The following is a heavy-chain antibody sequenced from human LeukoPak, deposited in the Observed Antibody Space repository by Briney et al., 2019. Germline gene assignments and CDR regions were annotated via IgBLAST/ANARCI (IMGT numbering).Heavy chain of an antibody. CDR2: ISGSGGST. Sequence: PGGSLRLSCAASGFTFSSYAMSWVHQAPGKGLEWVSAISGSGGSTYYADSVKGRFTISRDNSKNTLYLQMNSLRAEDTAVYYCAKGPDYNIAVAGTYFDYWGQGTLVTVSS. D-gene: IGHD6-19*01. CDR1: GFTFSSYA. J-gene: IGHJ4*02. CDR3: AKGPDYNIAVAGTYFDY. V-gene: IGHV3-23*01.